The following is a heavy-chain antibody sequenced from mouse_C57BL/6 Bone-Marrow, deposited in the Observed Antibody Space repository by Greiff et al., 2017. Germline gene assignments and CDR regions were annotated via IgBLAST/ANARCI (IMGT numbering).Heavy chain of an antibody. J-gene: IGHJ2*01. V-gene: IGHV1-53*01. CDR2: INPSNGGT. Sequence: VQLQQPGTELVKPGASVKLSCKASGYTFTSYWMHWVKQRPGQGLEWIGNINPSNGGTNYNEKFKSKATLTVDKSSSTAYMQLSSLTSEDSAVYYCARWAIYYYGSSLYCDYWGQGTTLTVSS. D-gene: IGHD1-1*01. CDR3: ARWAIYYYGSSLYCDY. CDR1: GYTFTSYW.